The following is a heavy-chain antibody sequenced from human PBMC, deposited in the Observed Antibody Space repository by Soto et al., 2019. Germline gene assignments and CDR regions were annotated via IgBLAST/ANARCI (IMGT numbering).Heavy chain of an antibody. CDR3: ARDKGGGWYYFDS. J-gene: IGHJ4*02. CDR1: GFTVSDNY. D-gene: IGHD6-19*01. V-gene: IGHV3-53*01. Sequence: PGGSLRLSCAASGFTVSDNYMTWVRQAPGKGLEWVSVLYSAGNAYYADSVQGRFTISRDDSKNTLYLQMNRLRAGDTAVYYCARDKGGGWYYFDSWGQGTLVTVSS. CDR2: LYSAGNA.